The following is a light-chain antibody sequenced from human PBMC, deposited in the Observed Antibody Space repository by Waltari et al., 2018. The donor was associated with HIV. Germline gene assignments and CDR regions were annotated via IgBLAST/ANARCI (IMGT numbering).Light chain of an antibody. J-gene: IGLJ3*02. CDR2: DVS. Sequence: QSALTQPRSVSGSPGQSVTISCTGPSSDVGVYNYFSWYQQHPGKAPKLTIYDVSKRPSGVPDRFSGSKSGNTASLTISGLQAEDEADYYCCSYAGSYTWVFGGGTKLTVL. V-gene: IGLV2-11*01. CDR3: CSYAGSYTWV. CDR1: SSDVGVYNY.